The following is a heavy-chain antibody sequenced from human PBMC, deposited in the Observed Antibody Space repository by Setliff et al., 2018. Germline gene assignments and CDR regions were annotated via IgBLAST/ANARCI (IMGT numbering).Heavy chain of an antibody. CDR3: ASGQRIHYYDKGWYFDL. CDR2: IKEDGSEK. CDR1: GFTFGTYC. D-gene: IGHD3-22*01. V-gene: IGHV3-7*01. Sequence: LRLSCAVSGFTFGTYCMSWVRQAPGKGLEWVANIKEDGSEKYYVDSVKGRFTISRDNAKNSLFLQMNSLRAEDTAVYYCASGQRIHYYDKGWYFDLWGRGTLVTVSS. J-gene: IGHJ2*01.